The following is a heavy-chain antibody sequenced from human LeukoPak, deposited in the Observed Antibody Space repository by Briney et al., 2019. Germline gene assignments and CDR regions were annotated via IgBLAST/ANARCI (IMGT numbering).Heavy chain of an antibody. CDR1: GYTFTNYA. Sequence: ASVNVSCKASGYTFTNYAMNWVRQAPGQGLEWMGWINTNTGIPTYAQGFTGRFVFSLDTSVSTAYLQINSLKAEDTAVYYCARDLYNSGSYFKDYWGQGTLVTVSS. CDR2: INTNTGIP. D-gene: IGHD3-10*01. J-gene: IGHJ4*02. V-gene: IGHV7-4-1*02. CDR3: ARDLYNSGSYFKDY.